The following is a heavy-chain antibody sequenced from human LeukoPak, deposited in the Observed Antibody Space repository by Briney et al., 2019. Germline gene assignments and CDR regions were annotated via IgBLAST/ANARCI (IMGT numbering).Heavy chain of an antibody. CDR3: AKEGTGIAAASGWFDP. V-gene: IGHV3-23*01. CDR1: GFTFSSYA. D-gene: IGHD6-13*01. J-gene: IGHJ5*02. Sequence: GGSLRLSCAASGFTFSSYAMSWVRQAPGKGLEWVSAISGSGGSTHYADSVKGRFTISRDNSKSTLYLQMNSLRAEDTAVYYCAKEGTGIAAASGWFDPWGQGTLVTVSS. CDR2: ISGSGGST.